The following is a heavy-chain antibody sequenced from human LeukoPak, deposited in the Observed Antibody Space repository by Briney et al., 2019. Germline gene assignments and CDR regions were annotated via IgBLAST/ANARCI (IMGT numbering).Heavy chain of an antibody. CDR2: ISYDGNNK. D-gene: IGHD2-21*01. J-gene: IGHJ4*02. CDR1: GFTFSSYA. Sequence: GGSLRLSCAASGFTFSSYAMHWVRQAPGKGLEWVAVISYDGNNKYYADSVKGRFTISRDNSKNTLYLQVNSLRAEDTAVYYCARGGGDKFDYWGQGTLVTVSS. V-gene: IGHV3-30-3*01. CDR3: ARGGGDKFDY.